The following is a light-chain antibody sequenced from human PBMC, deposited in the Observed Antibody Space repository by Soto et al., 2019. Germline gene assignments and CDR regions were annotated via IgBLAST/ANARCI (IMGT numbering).Light chain of an antibody. CDR3: QQYNSYS. CDR1: QSISDW. CDR2: DIS. J-gene: IGKJ1*01. Sequence: DIQMTQSPSTLSESVGDIVAITCRASQSISDWLAWYQQKPGKAPKLLIYDISNLEIGVPSRFSGSGSGTEFTLTISGLQPDDFATYYCQQYNSYSFGQGTKVDIK. V-gene: IGKV1-5*01.